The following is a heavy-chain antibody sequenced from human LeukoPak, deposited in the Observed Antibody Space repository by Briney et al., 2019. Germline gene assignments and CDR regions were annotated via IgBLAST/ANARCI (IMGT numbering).Heavy chain of an antibody. Sequence: SGTLSLTCTVSGGSLSSYYWSWIRQPPGKGLEWIGYIYHSGSTYYNPSLKSRVTISLDTSKKQFSLKLSSVTAADTAVYFCARDSVNCSTTSCSDYLDYWGQGTLVTVSS. CDR3: ARDSVNCSTTSCSDYLDY. CDR1: GGSLSSYY. V-gene: IGHV4-59*01. CDR2: IYHSGST. J-gene: IGHJ4*02. D-gene: IGHD2-2*01.